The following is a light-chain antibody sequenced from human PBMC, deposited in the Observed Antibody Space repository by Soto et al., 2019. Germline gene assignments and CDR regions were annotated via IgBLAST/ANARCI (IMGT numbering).Light chain of an antibody. CDR2: SNN. V-gene: IGLV1-44*01. CDR1: SSNIGSNT. J-gene: IGLJ3*02. CDR3: AAWDDSLNGRGV. Sequence: QAVVTHPPSASGTPGQRVTISCSGSSSNIGSNTVNWYQQLPGTAPKLLIYSNNQRPSGVPDRFSGSRSGTSASLAISGLQSEDEGDYYCAAWDDSLNGRGVFGGGTKLTVL.